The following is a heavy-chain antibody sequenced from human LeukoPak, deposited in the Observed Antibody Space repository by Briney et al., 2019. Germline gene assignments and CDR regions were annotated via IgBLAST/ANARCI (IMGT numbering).Heavy chain of an antibody. CDR1: GYRFTTYW. CDR3: ARHVRSGSTWYFDF. V-gene: IGHV5-51*01. J-gene: IGHJ4*02. CDR2: IHPGDSDT. Sequence: GESLKISCSGSGYRFTTYWIGWVRQMPGKGLEWIGLIHPGDSDTRYRPSFQGHVTISADKSISTAYLQWSSLKASDTAMYYCARHVRSGSTWYFDFWGQGTLVTVSA. D-gene: IGHD6-13*01.